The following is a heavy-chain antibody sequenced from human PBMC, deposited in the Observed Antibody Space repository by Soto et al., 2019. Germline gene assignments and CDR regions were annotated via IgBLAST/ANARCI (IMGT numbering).Heavy chain of an antibody. D-gene: IGHD2-2*01. J-gene: IGHJ4*02. CDR3: ARESNHYQDFFQN. Sequence: ASVRVSWKTSGYPFPSFEVHCIRQAPGQRPEWMGGISNAGSGNTKYSQKFQDRLTITGDKRATTVYMALSSLTSEDTATYYCARESNHYQDFFQNRGQGTQVTVSS. V-gene: IGHV1-3*01. CDR2: ISNAGSGNT. CDR1: GYPFPSFE.